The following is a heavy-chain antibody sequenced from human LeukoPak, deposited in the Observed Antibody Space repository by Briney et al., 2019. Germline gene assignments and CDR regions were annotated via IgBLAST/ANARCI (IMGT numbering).Heavy chain of an antibody. Sequence: PGRSLRLSCAASGFTFSSYAMHWVRQAPGKGLEWVAVISYDGSNKYYADSVKGRFTISRDNSKNTLYLQMNSLRAEDTAVYYCAREGVDWGRYYGMDVWGQGTTVTVSS. V-gene: IGHV3-30-3*01. CDR3: AREGVDWGRYYGMDV. J-gene: IGHJ6*02. D-gene: IGHD7-27*01. CDR2: ISYDGSNK. CDR1: GFTFSSYA.